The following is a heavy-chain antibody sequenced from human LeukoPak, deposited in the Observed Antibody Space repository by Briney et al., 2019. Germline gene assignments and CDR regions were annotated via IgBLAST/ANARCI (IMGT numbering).Heavy chain of an antibody. D-gene: IGHD5-24*01. J-gene: IGHJ6*03. CDR2: VYYRGST. CDR3: ARYRRDNDYYYYLHV. V-gene: IGHV4-39*07. CDR1: GGSISSSRYY. Sequence: SETLSLTCTVSGGSISSSRYYWGWVRQPPGRGLEWIGCVYYRGSTYYNTSRKSRVTISVDTSKNQFSLKLSSLTAACTAVYYCARYRRDNDYYYYLHVWGKGTTVTVSS.